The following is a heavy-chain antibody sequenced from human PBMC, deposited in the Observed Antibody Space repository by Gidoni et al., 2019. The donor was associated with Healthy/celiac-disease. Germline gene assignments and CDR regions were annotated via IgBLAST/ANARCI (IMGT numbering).Heavy chain of an antibody. CDR1: GGSISTSY. D-gene: IGHD6-6*01. J-gene: IGHJ6*03. Sequence: VQLQESGTGLVKPSETLSLTFPFPGGSISTSYWSWIRQPPGKGREWVGDIYYSGSTNYNPSLKSRVTISVDTSKNQFSLKLSSVTAADTAVYYCARGLRYSSSSISYYYYYYYMDVWGKGTTVTVSS. V-gene: IGHV4-59*01. CDR3: ARGLRYSSSSISYYYYYYYMDV. CDR2: IYYSGST.